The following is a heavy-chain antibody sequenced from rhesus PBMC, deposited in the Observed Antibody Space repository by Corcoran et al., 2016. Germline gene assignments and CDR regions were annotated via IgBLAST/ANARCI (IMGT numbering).Heavy chain of an antibody. CDR2: IFGNNGNS. CDR1: GASISSYW. CDR3: ARSGYGSGGVY. J-gene: IGHJ4*01. D-gene: IGHD4-4*01. Sequence: QVQLQESGPGLVKPSETLSLTCAVSGASISSYWWSWLRQPPGKGLEWIGEIFGNNGNSYYNPSRKSRVIIAKDASKNRFSLKLSSVTAADAAVYYCARSGYGSGGVYWGQGILVTVSS. V-gene: IGHV4-80*01.